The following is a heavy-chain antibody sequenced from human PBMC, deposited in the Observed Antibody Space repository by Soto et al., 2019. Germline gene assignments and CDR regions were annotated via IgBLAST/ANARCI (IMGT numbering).Heavy chain of an antibody. CDR2: ISAYNGNT. CDR3: ARDARRTASAY. Sequence: QVQLVQSGAEVKKPGASVKVSCKASGYTFTSYGISWLRQAPGQGLEWMGWISAYNGNTNCAKKLQGRVTMTTDTSTSTADMELRSLRSDDTAVYYCARDARRTASAYWGQGTLVPVSS. J-gene: IGHJ4*02. V-gene: IGHV1-18*01. CDR1: GYTFTSYG. D-gene: IGHD1-1*01.